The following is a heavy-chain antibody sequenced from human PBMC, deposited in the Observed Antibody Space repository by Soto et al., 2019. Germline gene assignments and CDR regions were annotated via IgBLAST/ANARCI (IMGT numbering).Heavy chain of an antibody. V-gene: IGHV4-34*01. CDR2: INHSGST. CDR3: ARRQFYGSGSYFFDY. Sequence: QVQLQQWGAGLLKPSETLSLTCAVYGGSFSGYYWSWIRQPPGKGLEWIGEINHSGSTNYNPSLKNRVTITVDTSKNQFPLKLSSVTAADTAVYYCARRQFYGSGSYFFDYWGQGTLVTVSS. J-gene: IGHJ4*02. D-gene: IGHD3-10*01. CDR1: GGSFSGYY.